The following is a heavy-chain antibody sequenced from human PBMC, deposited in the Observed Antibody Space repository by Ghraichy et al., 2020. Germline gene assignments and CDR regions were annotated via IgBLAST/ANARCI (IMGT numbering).Heavy chain of an antibody. D-gene: IGHD6-13*01. CDR1: GGSISSYY. CDR2: IYYSGST. Sequence: ESLNISCTVSGGSISSYYWSWIRQPPGKGLEWIGYIYYSGSTNYNPSLKSRVTISVDTSKNQFSLKLSSVTAADTVVYYCASLSSWYLSSDYWGQGTLVTVSS. J-gene: IGHJ4*02. CDR3: ASLSSWYLSSDY. V-gene: IGHV4-59*08.